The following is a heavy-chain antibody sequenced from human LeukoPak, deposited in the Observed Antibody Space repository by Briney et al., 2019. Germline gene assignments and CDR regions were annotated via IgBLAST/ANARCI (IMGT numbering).Heavy chain of an antibody. J-gene: IGHJ4*02. CDR1: VFSNY. CDR2: IYSSGLT. Sequence: GGSLRLSCAATVFSNYMNWVRQAPGKGLEWVSVIYSSGLTYYADSVKGRFTISRDNSKNTLYLQMNTLRAEDTAVYYCARGGGYWGQGTLVTVSS. V-gene: IGHV3-53*01. CDR3: ARGGGY.